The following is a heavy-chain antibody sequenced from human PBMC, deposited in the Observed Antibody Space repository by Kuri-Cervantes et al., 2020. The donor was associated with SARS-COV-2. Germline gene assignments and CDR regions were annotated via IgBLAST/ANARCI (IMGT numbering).Heavy chain of an antibody. V-gene: IGHV4-59*01. CDR2: IYYSGST. CDR1: GFTFSSYA. CDR3: ASLTSYWEQLVRGYYFDY. Sequence: ESLKISCAASGFTFSSYAMHWVRQPPGKGLEWIGYIYYSGSTNYNPSLKSRVTISVDTSKNQFSLKLSSVTAADTAVYYCASLTSYWEQLVRGYYFDYWGQGTLVTVSS. D-gene: IGHD6-6*01. J-gene: IGHJ4*02.